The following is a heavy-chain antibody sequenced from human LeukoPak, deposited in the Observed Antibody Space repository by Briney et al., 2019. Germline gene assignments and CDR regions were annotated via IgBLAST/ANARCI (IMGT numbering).Heavy chain of an antibody. Sequence: HPGGSLRLSCAASGFTLSSYGMHWLGQAPGKGLEWVAFIRYDGSNKYYADSVKGRFTISRDNSKNTLYLQMNSLRAEDTAVYYCAKDLERYCSGGSCYSLDYWGQGTLVTVSS. CDR2: IRYDGSNK. J-gene: IGHJ4*02. V-gene: IGHV3-30*02. D-gene: IGHD2-15*01. CDR3: AKDLERYCSGGSCYSLDY. CDR1: GFTLSSYG.